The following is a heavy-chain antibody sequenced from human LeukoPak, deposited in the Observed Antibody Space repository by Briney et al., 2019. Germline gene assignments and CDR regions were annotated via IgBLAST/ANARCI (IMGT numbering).Heavy chain of an antibody. D-gene: IGHD2-15*01. CDR1: GFTFSSYA. Sequence: TGGSLRLSCAASGFTFSSYAMHWVRQAPGKGLEWVAVISYDGSNKYYADSVKGRFTISRDNSKNTLYLQMNSLRAEDTAVYYCAREGCSGGSCYVRLFDYWGQGTLVTVSS. CDR2: ISYDGSNK. CDR3: AREGCSGGSCYVRLFDY. V-gene: IGHV3-30-3*01. J-gene: IGHJ4*02.